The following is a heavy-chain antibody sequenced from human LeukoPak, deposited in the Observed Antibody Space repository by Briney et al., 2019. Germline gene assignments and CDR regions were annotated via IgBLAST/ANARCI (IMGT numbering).Heavy chain of an antibody. Sequence: GGSLRLSCAASGFTFSSYAMSWVRQAPVKGLEWVSAISGSGGSTYYADSVKGRFTISRDNSKNMLYLQMNSLRAEDTAVYYCAKDSIVVVAARGTIDYWGQGTLVTVSS. D-gene: IGHD2-15*01. CDR3: AKDSIVVVAARGTIDY. J-gene: IGHJ4*02. CDR2: ISGSGGST. V-gene: IGHV3-23*01. CDR1: GFTFSSYA.